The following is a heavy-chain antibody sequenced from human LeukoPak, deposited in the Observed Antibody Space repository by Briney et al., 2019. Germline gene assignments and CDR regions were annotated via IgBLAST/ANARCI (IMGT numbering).Heavy chain of an antibody. V-gene: IGHV3-48*03. CDR1: GFTFSSYE. D-gene: IGHD3-10*01. Sequence: PGGSLRLSCAASGFTFSSYEMNWVRQAPGKGLECVSYISSSGGTIYYADSVKGRFTISRDNAKNSLYLQMNSLRAEDTAVYYCARIYSYYVDPWGQGTLVTVSS. J-gene: IGHJ5*02. CDR2: ISSSGGTI. CDR3: ARIYSYYVDP.